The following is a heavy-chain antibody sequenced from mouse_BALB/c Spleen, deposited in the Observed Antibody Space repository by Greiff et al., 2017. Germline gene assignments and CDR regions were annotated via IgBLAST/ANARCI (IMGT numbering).Heavy chain of an antibody. J-gene: IGHJ4*01. CDR2: INPSNGRT. CDR1: GYTFTSYW. V-gene: IGHV1S81*02. D-gene: IGHD1-2*01. Sequence: QVQLQQPGAELVKPGASVKLSCKASGYTFTSYWMHWVKQRPGQGLEWIGEINPSNGRTNYNEKFKSKATLTVDKSSSTAYMQLSSLTSEDSAVYYCAKFISAMDYWGQGTSVTVSS. CDR3: AKFISAMDY.